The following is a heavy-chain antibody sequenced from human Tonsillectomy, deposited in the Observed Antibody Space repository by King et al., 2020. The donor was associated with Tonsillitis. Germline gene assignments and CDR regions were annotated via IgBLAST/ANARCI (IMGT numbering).Heavy chain of an antibody. Sequence: QLVQSGSELKKPGASVRVSCKASGYTFTKFAMNWVRQAPGQGLEWVGWINTNTGNPTYAQDFTGRFVFSLDTTASTAYLHISSLKPEDTAVYYCARTDRDRHTFHWIDPWGQGTLVTVSS. CDR3: ARTDRDRHTFHWIDP. V-gene: IGHV7-4-1*02. CDR1: GYTFTKFA. CDR2: INTNTGNP. J-gene: IGHJ5*02. D-gene: IGHD5-24*01.